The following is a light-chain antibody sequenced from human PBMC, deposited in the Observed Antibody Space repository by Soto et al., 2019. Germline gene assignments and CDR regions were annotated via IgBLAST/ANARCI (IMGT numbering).Light chain of an antibody. CDR3: QQYGSSALT. CDR2: ATS. J-gene: IGKJ4*01. CDR1: QSVSSSY. V-gene: IGKV3-20*01. Sequence: EIVLTQSPGTLSLSPGERATLSCRASQSVSSSYLVWYQQRPGQPPRLLIYATSNSAAGIPDRFTGTESGTDFTLTIYRLEPEDSAVYYCQQYGSSALTFGGGTKVEIK.